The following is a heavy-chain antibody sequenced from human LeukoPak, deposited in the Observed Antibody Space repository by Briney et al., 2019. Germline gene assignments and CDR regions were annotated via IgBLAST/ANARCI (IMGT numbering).Heavy chain of an antibody. CDR2: ISGSGGST. V-gene: IGHV3-23*01. CDR3: ARESYSYGYQLDY. CDR1: GFTFSSYA. Sequence: GGSLRLSCAASGFTFSSYAMSWVRQAPGKGLEWVSAISGSGGSTYYADSVKGRFTISRDNAKNSLYLQMNSLRAEDTAVYYCARESYSYGYQLDYWGQGTLVTVSS. J-gene: IGHJ4*02. D-gene: IGHD5-18*01.